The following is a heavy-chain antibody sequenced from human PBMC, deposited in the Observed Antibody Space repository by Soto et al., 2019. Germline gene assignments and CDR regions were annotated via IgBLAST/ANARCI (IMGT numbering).Heavy chain of an antibody. J-gene: IGHJ3*02. Sequence: QVQLVQSGAEVKKPGSSVKVSCKASGGTFSSYAISWVRQAPGQGLEWMGGIIPIFGTANYAQKVQGRVTITADESTSTAYMELSSLRSEDTAVYYCARVLKGYYDSSGYAFDIWGQGTMVTVSS. CDR1: GGTFSSYA. CDR3: ARVLKGYYDSSGYAFDI. V-gene: IGHV1-69*01. D-gene: IGHD3-22*01. CDR2: IIPIFGTA.